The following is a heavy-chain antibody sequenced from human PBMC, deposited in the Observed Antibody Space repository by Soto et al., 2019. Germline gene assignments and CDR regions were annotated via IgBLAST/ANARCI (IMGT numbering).Heavy chain of an antibody. CDR2: ISGSGGST. V-gene: IGHV3-23*01. J-gene: IGHJ3*02. CDR3: XXXXXXXXXXXXXAFDI. Sequence: EVQLLESGGGLVQPGGSLRLSCAASGFTFSSYAMSWVRQAPGKGLEWVSAISGSGGSTYYADSVKGRFTISRDNSKXXXXXXXXXXXXXXXXXXXXXXXXXXXXXXXXXAFDIWGQGTMVTVSS. CDR1: GFTFSSYA.